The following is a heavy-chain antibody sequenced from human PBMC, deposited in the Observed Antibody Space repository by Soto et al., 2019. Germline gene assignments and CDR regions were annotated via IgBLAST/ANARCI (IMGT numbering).Heavy chain of an antibody. CDR2: IYQTGTI. V-gene: IGHV4-4*02. J-gene: IGHJ5*02. D-gene: IGHD3-3*01. CDR1: GDSIKNNW. Sequence: SETLSLTCAVSGDSIKNNWWSWVRQPPGKGLEWIGDIYQTGTINYNPSLASRVTISVDTSKNQFSLKLSSVTAADTAVYYCARGDDFWSGYPDWFDPWGQGTLFTVYS. CDR3: ARGDDFWSGYPDWFDP.